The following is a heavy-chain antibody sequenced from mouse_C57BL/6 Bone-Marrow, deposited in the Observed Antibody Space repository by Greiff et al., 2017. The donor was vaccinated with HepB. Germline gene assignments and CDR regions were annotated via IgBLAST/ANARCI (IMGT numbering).Heavy chain of an antibody. CDR1: GYTFTEYT. CDR2: FYPGSGSI. Sequence: QVQLQQSGAELVKPGASVKLSCKASGYTFTEYTIHWVKQRPGQGLEWIGWFYPGSGSIKYNEKFKDKATLTADKSSSTVYMELSSVTAEDSAVYLCARHEGGGSFDYWGQGTTLTVSS. J-gene: IGHJ2*01. CDR3: ARHEGGGSFDY. D-gene: IGHD3-1*01. V-gene: IGHV1-62-2*01.